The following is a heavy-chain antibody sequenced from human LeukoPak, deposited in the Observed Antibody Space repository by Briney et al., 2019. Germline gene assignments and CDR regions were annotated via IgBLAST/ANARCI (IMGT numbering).Heavy chain of an antibody. Sequence: PSETLSLTCAVYGGSFSGYYWSWIRQPPGKGLEWIGEINHSGSTNYNPSLKSRVTISVDTSKNQFSLKLSSVTAADTAVYYCARGPPTDAFDIWGQGTMVTVSS. CDR3: ARGPPTDAFDI. CDR1: GGSFSGYY. J-gene: IGHJ3*02. CDR2: INHSGST. V-gene: IGHV4-34*01.